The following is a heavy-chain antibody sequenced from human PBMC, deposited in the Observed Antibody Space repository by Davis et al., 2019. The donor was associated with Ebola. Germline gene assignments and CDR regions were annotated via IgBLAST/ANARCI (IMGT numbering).Heavy chain of an antibody. CDR2: FNPNSGGT. CDR3: ARGGYYDSSGYYSGYYYYYMDV. D-gene: IGHD3-22*01. CDR1: GYTFTGYY. J-gene: IGHJ6*03. V-gene: IGHV1-2*02. Sequence: ASVKVSCKASGYTFTGYYMHWVRQAPGQGLEWMGWFNPNSGGTNYAQKFQGRVTMIRDTSISTAYMELSSLRSEDTAVYYCARGGYYDSSGYYSGYYYYYMDVWGKGTTVTVSS.